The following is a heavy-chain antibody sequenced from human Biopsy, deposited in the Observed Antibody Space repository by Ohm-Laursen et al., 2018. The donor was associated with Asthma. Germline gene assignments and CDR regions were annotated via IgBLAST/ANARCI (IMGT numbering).Heavy chain of an antibody. J-gene: IGHJ6*02. Sequence: SSVKVSCKAPGGTLSNFAISWVRQAPGQGLEWMGGIMTVFGTTNYAQKFQGRVTITADESTSTAYMEVTSLRSEDTAIYYCARCQVGYSSGWSLLLKKIYYSGMDVWGQGTAVTVSS. CDR3: ARCQVGYSSGWSLLLKKIYYSGMDV. D-gene: IGHD6-19*01. CDR2: IMTVFGTT. V-gene: IGHV1-69*01. CDR1: GGTLSNFA.